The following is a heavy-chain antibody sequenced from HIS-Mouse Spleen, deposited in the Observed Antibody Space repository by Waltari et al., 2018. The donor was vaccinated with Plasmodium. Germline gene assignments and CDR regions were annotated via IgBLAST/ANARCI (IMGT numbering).Heavy chain of an antibody. CDR2: IKQDGSEK. CDR1: GSPFSSHW. CDR3: ASSWYWYFDL. D-gene: IGHD6-13*01. V-gene: IGHV3-7*01. J-gene: IGHJ2*01. Sequence: VQLVESGGGLVQPGGTLRLHCVATGSPFSSHWMSWVRQAPGKGLEGVANIKQDGSEKYYVDSVKGRFTISRDNAKNSLYLQMNSLRAEDTAVYYCASSWYWYFDLWGRGTLVTVSS.